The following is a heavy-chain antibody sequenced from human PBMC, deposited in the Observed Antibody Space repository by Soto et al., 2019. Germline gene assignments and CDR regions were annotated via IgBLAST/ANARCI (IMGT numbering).Heavy chain of an antibody. Sequence: GGSLRLSCAASGFTFSSYAMSWVRQAPGKGLEWVSAISGSGGSTYYADSVKGRFTISRDNSKNTLYLQMNSLRAEDTAVYYCAKAYDPSEYCSGGSCYMGYYFDYWGQGTLVTVSS. V-gene: IGHV3-23*01. D-gene: IGHD2-15*01. CDR1: GFTFSSYA. J-gene: IGHJ4*02. CDR2: ISGSGGST. CDR3: AKAYDPSEYCSGGSCYMGYYFDY.